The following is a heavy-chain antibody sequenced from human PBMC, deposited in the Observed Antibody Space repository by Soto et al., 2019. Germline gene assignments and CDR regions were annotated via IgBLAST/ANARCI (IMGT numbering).Heavy chain of an antibody. J-gene: IGHJ4*02. CDR2: INTGSRNT. Sequence: QVDLVQSGAEVKEPGASVRLSCEASGYTFTSYGIHWVRQAPGQGLEWMGWINTGSRNTRYSPEFQARVTITRDTSSSTAYMELNSLRSEDTAVYYGARAMPSACDIYFEQWGQGPLVPVS. V-gene: IGHV1-3*04. D-gene: IGHD5-12*01. CDR1: GYTFTSYG. CDR3: ARAMPSACDIYFEQ.